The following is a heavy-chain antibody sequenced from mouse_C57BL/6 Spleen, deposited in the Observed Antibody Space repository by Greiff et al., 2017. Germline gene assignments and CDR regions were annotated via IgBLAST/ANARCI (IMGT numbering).Heavy chain of an antibody. J-gene: IGHJ3*01. V-gene: IGHV10-1*01. CDR2: IRSKSNNYAP. Sequence: GGGLVQPKGSLKLSCAASGFSFNTYAMNWVRQAPGKGWEWVARIRSKSNNYAPYYADSVKDRFTISRDDSESMLYLQMYNLKTESTAMYYCVRQGYGGPFAYWGQGTLVTVSA. D-gene: IGHD2-14*01. CDR1: GFSFNTYA. CDR3: VRQGYGGPFAY.